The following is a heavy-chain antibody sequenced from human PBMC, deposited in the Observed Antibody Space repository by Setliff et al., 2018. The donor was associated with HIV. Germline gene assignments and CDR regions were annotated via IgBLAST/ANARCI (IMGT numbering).Heavy chain of an antibody. CDR2: IHSSGPT. J-gene: IGHJ4*02. V-gene: IGHV4-4*08. CDR1: GGSINNYY. Sequence: PSETLSLTCTVSGGSINNYYWSWIRQPPGKGLEWIGYIHSSGPTNYSPSLESRVSMSVDMSKSQFSLKLNSVTAADTAVYYCARATRAIFGVVYFDYWGQGTLVTVSS. CDR3: ARATRAIFGVVYFDY. D-gene: IGHD3-3*01.